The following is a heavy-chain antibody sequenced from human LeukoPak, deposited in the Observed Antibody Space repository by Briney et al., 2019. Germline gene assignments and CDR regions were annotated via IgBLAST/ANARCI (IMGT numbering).Heavy chain of an antibody. CDR3: ARGLESSDWYGMDV. CDR1: GYTFSRHY. CDR2: INTSGATT. D-gene: IGHD2-21*02. J-gene: IGHJ6*02. V-gene: IGHV1-46*01. Sequence: GASVKVSCKTSGYTFSRHYIHWVRQAPGQGLEWLGIINTSGATTRYGQNFKGRVTATRDTSTSTVYMEMSSLNSEDTAVYYCARGLESSDWYGMDVWGQGTTIIVSS.